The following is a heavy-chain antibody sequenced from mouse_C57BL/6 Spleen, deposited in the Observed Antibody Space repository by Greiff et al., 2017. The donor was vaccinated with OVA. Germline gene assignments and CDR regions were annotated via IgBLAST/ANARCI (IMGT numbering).Heavy chain of an antibody. V-gene: IGHV1-82*01. CDR3: ARLDDGRYYFDY. J-gene: IGHJ2*01. CDR1: GYAFSISW. Sequence: QVQLHHSGPELVKPGASVKISCKASGYAFSISWMNWVKQRPGKGLEWIGRIYPGDGDTNYNGKFKGKATLTADKSSSTAYMQLSSLTSEDSAVYFCARLDDGRYYFDYWGQGTTLTVSS. CDR2: IYPGDGDT. D-gene: IGHD2-3*01.